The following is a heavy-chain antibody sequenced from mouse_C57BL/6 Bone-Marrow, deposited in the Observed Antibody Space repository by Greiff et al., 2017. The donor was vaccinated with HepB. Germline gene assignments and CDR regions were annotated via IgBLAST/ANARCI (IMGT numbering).Heavy chain of an antibody. CDR2: IHPNSGST. CDR1: GYTFTSYW. D-gene: IGHD1-1*01. Sequence: QVQLKQSGAELVKPGASVKLSCKASGYTFTSYWMHWVKQRPGQGLEWIGMIHPNSGSTNYNEKFKSKATLTVDKSSSTAYMQLSSLTSEDSAVYYCARPYYGSSWFAYWGQGTLVTVSA. V-gene: IGHV1-64*01. CDR3: ARPYYGSSWFAY. J-gene: IGHJ3*01.